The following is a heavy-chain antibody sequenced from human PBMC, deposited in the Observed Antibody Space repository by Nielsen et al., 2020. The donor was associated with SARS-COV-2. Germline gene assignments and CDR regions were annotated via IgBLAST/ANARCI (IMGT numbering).Heavy chain of an antibody. J-gene: IGHJ6*02. V-gene: IGHV1-2*04. CDR1: GYTFTGYY. CDR2: INPNSGGT. CDR3: ARASRVPVPYYDSSGYFPLDYYGMDV. Sequence: ASVKVSCKASGYTFTGYYMHWVRQAPGQGLEWMGWINPNSGGTNYAQKFQGWVTMTRDTSISTAYMELSRLRSDDTAVYYCARASRVPVPYYDSSGYFPLDYYGMDVWGQGTTVTVSS. D-gene: IGHD3-22*01.